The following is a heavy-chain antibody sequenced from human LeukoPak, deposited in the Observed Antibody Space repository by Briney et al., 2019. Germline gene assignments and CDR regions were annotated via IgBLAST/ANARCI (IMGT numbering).Heavy chain of an antibody. CDR3: ARGTSSRVKHYYFDY. CDR1: GYTFTGYY. J-gene: IGHJ4*02. V-gene: IGHV1-2*02. Sequence: ASAKVSCKASGYTFTGYYMHWVRQAPGQGLEWMGWINPNSGGTNYAQKFQGRVTMTRDTSISTAYMELSRLRSDDTAVYYCARGTSSRVKHYYFDYWGQGTLVTVSS. D-gene: IGHD6-13*01. CDR2: INPNSGGT.